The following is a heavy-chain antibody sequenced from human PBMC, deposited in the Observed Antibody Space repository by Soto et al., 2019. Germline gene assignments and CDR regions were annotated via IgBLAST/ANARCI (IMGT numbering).Heavy chain of an antibody. D-gene: IGHD3-22*01. J-gene: IGHJ4*02. CDR2: ISYTGSTI. V-gene: IGHV3-48*03. Sequence: GGSLRLSCVGSEFTFSNYEMNWVRQAPGKGLEWVSYISYTGSTIYYADSVRGRSTISRDNSKNSLYLQMNSLRAEDTAVYYCARGLRNYYDRSGLHYWGQGTLVTVSS. CDR1: EFTFSNYE. CDR3: ARGLRNYYDRSGLHY.